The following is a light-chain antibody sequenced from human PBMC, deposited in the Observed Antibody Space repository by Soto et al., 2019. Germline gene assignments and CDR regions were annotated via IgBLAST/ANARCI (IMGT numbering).Light chain of an antibody. V-gene: IGKV1-33*01. Sequence: DIQMTQSPSSLSASVEDRVIITCRASQSISNHLNWYQQKPGKVPKLLIYDASNLETGVPSRFSGSGSGTDFTFTISSLQPEDIATYYCQQYDNLPITFGQGTRLEIK. CDR1: QSISNH. J-gene: IGKJ5*01. CDR3: QQYDNLPIT. CDR2: DAS.